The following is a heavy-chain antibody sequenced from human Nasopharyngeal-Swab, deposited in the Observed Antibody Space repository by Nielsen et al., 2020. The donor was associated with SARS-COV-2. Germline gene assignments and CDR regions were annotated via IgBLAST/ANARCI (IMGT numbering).Heavy chain of an antibody. CDR3: LRGDSRDV. D-gene: IGHD3-22*01. Sequence: GESLKISCAASGFTFSSYTMNWVRQAPGKGLVWVASTNAAGTYAHYADSVKGRFTISRENAKNSLYLQMNSLGAEDTAVYYCLRGDSRDVWGQGTMVTVPS. CDR1: GFTFSSYT. J-gene: IGHJ3*01. V-gene: IGHV3-21*01. CDR2: TNAAGTYA.